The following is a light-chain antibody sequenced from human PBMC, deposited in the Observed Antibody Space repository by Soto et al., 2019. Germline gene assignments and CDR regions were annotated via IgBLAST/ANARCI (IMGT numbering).Light chain of an antibody. Sequence: QSVLIQPPSVSGSPGQSVTISCTGTSSDVGSYDYVSWYQQHPGTVPKPMIYNVNTQPSGVPDRFSGSKSGNTASLTVSGLQAADEADYFCKSYAGSNTYVFGSGTKVTVL. V-gene: IGLV2-8*01. CDR3: KSYAGSNTYV. CDR1: SSDVGSYDY. CDR2: NVN. J-gene: IGLJ1*01.